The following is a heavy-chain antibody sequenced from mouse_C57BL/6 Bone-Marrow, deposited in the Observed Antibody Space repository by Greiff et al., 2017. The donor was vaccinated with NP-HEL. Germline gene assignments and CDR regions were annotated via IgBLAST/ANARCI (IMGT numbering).Heavy chain of an antibody. CDR2: ISRGGDYI. J-gene: IGHJ1*03. Sequence: EVNVVESGEGLVKPGGSLKLSCAASGFTFSSYSMSWVRQTPEKRLEWVAYISRGGDYIYYADTVKGRFTISRDTARNTLYLQMSSLKSEDTAMYYCTRDNWYFDVWGTGTTVTVSA. CDR3: TRDNWYFDV. V-gene: IGHV5-9-1*02. CDR1: GFTFSSYS.